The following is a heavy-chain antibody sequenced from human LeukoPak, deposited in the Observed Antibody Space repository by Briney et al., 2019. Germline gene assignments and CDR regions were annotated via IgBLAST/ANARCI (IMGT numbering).Heavy chain of an antibody. CDR2: ISGSGNFK. V-gene: IGHV3-23*01. D-gene: IGHD3-22*01. CDR3: TKPYYDDHGGYYSGSYYFNY. Sequence: GGSLRLSCAVSGSGFGGYAMTWVRQAPGKGLEWVSGISGSGNFKYYADSVKGRFTISRDNSKNTVYLQMNSLRAEDTAVYYCTKPYYDDHGGYYSGSYYFNYWGQGTLVTVPS. J-gene: IGHJ4*02. CDR1: GSGFGGYA.